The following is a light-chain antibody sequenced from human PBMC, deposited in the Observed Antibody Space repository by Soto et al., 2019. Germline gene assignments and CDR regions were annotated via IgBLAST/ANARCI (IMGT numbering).Light chain of an antibody. CDR3: QQYNSYSA. J-gene: IGKJ1*01. Sequence: DIQMTQSPSSLSASVGDRVTITCQASQDINKNLIWYQQKPGKAPKLLIYAASTLQSGVPSRFSGSGSGTEFTLTISSLQPDDFATYYCQQYNSYSAFGQGTKVDIK. CDR1: QDINKN. V-gene: IGKV1-16*01. CDR2: AAS.